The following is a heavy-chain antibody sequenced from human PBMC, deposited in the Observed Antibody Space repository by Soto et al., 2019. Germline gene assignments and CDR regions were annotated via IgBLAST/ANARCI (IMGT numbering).Heavy chain of an antibody. CDR1: GGSFSGYY. J-gene: IGHJ5*02. V-gene: IGHV4-34*01. CDR3: ARALLSSSSWFNWFDP. Sequence: SSETLSLTCAVYGGSFSGYYWSWIRQPPGKGLEWIGEINHSGGTNYNPSLKSRVTISVDTSKNQFSLKLSSVTAADTALYYCARALLSSSSWFNWFDPWGQGTLVTVSS. CDR2: INHSGGT. D-gene: IGHD6-13*01.